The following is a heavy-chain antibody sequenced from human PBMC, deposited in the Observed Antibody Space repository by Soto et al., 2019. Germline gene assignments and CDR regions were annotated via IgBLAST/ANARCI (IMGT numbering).Heavy chain of an antibody. V-gene: IGHV3-23*01. D-gene: IGHD3-22*01. CDR1: GFTFSSYA. CDR3: AKGLDSSGYYYNYYYGMDV. J-gene: IGHJ6*02. CDR2: ISGSGGST. Sequence: PGGSLRLSCAASGFTFSSYAMSWVRQAPGKGLEWVSAISGSGGSTYYAETVKGRFTISRDNSKNTLYLQMNSLRAEDTAVYYCAKGLDSSGYYYNYYYGMDVWGQGTTVTVSS.